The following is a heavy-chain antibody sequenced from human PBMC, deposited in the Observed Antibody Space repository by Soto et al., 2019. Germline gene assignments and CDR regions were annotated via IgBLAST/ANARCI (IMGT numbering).Heavy chain of an antibody. CDR3: ALKGDGYRGFKY. D-gene: IGHD5-12*01. V-gene: IGHV2-5*02. CDR1: GFSLSTSGAG. J-gene: IGHJ4*02. CDR2: IYWDDDK. Sequence: QITLKESGPPLVKPTQTLTLTCTLSGFSLSTSGAGVGWIRQPPGKALEWLALIYWDDDKRYSPFLKSRLTITKDTSKNQVVLTLTNMDPVDTATYYCALKGDGYRGFKYWGQGTLVTVSS.